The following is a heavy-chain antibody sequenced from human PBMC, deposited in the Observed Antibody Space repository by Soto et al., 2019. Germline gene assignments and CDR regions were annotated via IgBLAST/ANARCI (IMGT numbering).Heavy chain of an antibody. CDR2: ISGSGGST. CDR1: GFTFNDYA. CDR3: AKCLDQRRDNCFDY. V-gene: IGHV3-23*01. J-gene: IGHJ4*02. D-gene: IGHD1-1*01. Sequence: GGSLRLSCAASGFTFNDYAMRWVRQAPGKGLEWVSVISGSGGSTYYADSVKGRFTISRDNCKNPLYLQMNSLRAEDTALYYCAKCLDQRRDNCFDYWGQGTLVTVSS.